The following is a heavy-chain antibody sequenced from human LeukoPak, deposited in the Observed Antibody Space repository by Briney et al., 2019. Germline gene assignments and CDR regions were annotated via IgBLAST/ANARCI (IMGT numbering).Heavy chain of an antibody. D-gene: IGHD5-12*01. Sequence: GGSLRLSCAASGFTFSSLWMTWVRQAPGKGLEWVANINQDGSEKYFVDSVKGRFTISRDNAKNSVSLQMNSLTVEDTAVYYCARDGGVSGYDLLDYWGQGTLVTVSS. CDR2: INQDGSEK. CDR3: ARDGGVSGYDLLDY. CDR1: GFTFSSLW. J-gene: IGHJ4*02. V-gene: IGHV3-7*01.